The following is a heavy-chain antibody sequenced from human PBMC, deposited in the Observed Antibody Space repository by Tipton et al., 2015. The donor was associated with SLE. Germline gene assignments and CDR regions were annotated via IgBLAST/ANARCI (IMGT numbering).Heavy chain of an antibody. J-gene: IGHJ2*01. CDR3: AKDRGHWYFDL. CDR1: GFTFNTYA. CDR2: ISGGGGRT. Sequence: SLRLSCAASGFTFNTYAMTWVRQPPGRGLEWVSTISGGGGRTHYADSVEGRFTISRDNSKNTVYLQMKGLRPDDTALYYCAKDRGHWYFDLWGRGTLVTVSS. V-gene: IGHV3-23*01.